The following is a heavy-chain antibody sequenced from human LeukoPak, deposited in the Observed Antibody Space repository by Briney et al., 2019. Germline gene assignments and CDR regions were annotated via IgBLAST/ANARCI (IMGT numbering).Heavy chain of an antibody. CDR2: IKQDGSEK. D-gene: IGHD3-22*01. V-gene: IGHV3-7*04. CDR3: ARVALIKLTMIVVSDYYYGMDV. CDR1: GFTFSSYS. J-gene: IGHJ6*02. Sequence: PGGSLRLSCAASGFTFSSYSMNWVRQAPGKGLEWVANIKQDGSEKYYVDSVKGRFTISRDNAKNSLYLQMNSLRAEDTAVYYCARVALIKLTMIVVSDYYYGMDVWGQGTTVTVSS.